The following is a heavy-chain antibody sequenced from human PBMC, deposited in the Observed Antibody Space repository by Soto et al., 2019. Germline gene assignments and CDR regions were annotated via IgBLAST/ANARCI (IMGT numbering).Heavy chain of an antibody. CDR2: ISGSGDYV. J-gene: IGHJ4*02. Sequence: PGGSLRLSCAASGFSFSIHALSWVRQAPGKGLEWVSSISGSGDYVYYADSVKGRFTISRDNSKNTVYLQMNSLRGEDTAVYYCGKGAGSGSYYSRHYFDYWGQGAQVTVS. CDR3: GKGAGSGSYYSRHYFDY. CDR1: GFSFSIHA. V-gene: IGHV3-23*01. D-gene: IGHD3-10*01.